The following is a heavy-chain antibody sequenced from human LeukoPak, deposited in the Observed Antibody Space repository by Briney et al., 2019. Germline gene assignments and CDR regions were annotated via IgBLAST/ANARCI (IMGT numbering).Heavy chain of an antibody. CDR3: ARDKGLDYYDSSGYYLDY. J-gene: IGHJ4*02. V-gene: IGHV3-23*01. D-gene: IGHD3-22*01. CDR2: VSGDASVT. Sequence: GGSLRLSCTASGITFNNCPMNWVRQAPGRGLEWVSTVSGDASVTHYADSVRGRFTISRDNSKKTLYLQMNSLRAEDTAVYYCARDKGLDYYDSSGYYLDYWGQGTLVTVSS. CDR1: GITFNNCP.